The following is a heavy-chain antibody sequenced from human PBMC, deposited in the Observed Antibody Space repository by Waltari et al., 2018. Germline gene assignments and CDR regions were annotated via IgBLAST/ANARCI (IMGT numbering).Heavy chain of an antibody. CDR2: INQDGNGL. Sequence: EVQVVESGGGLVQPGGSLRLSWAASGVTFGNDGMTWVRRAPGKGLEWVANINQDGNGLHYVDSVRGRFTISRDNAKNSMFLQMNSLRAEDTAVYYCARVPLPWYLDYWGQGTLVTVSS. CDR3: ARVPLPWYLDY. V-gene: IGHV3-7*01. J-gene: IGHJ4*02. CDR1: GVTFGNDG.